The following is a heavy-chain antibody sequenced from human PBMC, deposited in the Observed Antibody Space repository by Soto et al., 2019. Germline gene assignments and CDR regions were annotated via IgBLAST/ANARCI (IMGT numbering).Heavy chain of an antibody. CDR2: IIPGLGTI. Sequence: QVQLVQSGAEVKKPGSSVKVSCTASGGTFSRYAVSWVRQAPGQGLEWMGGIIPGLGTINYAQKFQGRVTITADESTSTAYMELSSLRSEDTAVYYCARDGLIRGAIIGNFDYWGQGTLVTVSS. J-gene: IGHJ4*02. CDR3: ARDGLIRGAIIGNFDY. CDR1: GGTFSRYA. D-gene: IGHD3-10*01. V-gene: IGHV1-69*01.